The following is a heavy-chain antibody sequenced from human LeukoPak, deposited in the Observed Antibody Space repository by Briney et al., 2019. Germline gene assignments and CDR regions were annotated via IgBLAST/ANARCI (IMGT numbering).Heavy chain of an antibody. J-gene: IGHJ4*02. V-gene: IGHV3-23*01. D-gene: IGHD6-19*01. CDR2: ISGSGGST. CDR3: ARDRVVDSSGWSPILV. CDR1: GFTFSSYA. Sequence: QPGGSLRLSCAASGFTFSSYAMSWVRQAPGKGLEWVSAISGSGGSTYYADSVKGRFTISRDNAKNSLYLQMSSLRAEDTAVYYCARDRVVDSSGWSPILVWGQGTLVTVSS.